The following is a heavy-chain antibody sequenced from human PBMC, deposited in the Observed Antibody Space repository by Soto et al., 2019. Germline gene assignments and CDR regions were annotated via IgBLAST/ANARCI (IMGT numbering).Heavy chain of an antibody. CDR3: AKPDYYESSGYYPYDAFDI. CDR1: GFTFSSYA. Sequence: EVQLLESGGGLVQPGGSLRLSCAASGFTFSSYAMSWVRQAPGKGLEWVSALSGSGVSTYYADSVKGRFTISRANSKNTLYLQLNSLRAEYTAVYYCAKPDYYESSGYYPYDAFDIWGQGTMVTVSS. D-gene: IGHD3-22*01. CDR2: LSGSGVST. V-gene: IGHV3-23*01. J-gene: IGHJ3*02.